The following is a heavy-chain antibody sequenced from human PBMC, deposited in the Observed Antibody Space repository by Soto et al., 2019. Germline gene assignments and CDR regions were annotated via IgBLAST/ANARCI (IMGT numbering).Heavy chain of an antibody. J-gene: IGHJ4*02. CDR2: IWYDGSKK. Sequence: GGSLRLSCAASGFTFSTYGMHWVRQAPGKGLEWVGVIWYDGSKKYYADSVKGRFTISRDNSKNTLYLQMNSLRSEDMAVYYCAGSDGKFNYWGQGTMVTVSS. CDR3: AGSDGKFNY. D-gene: IGHD6-6*01. CDR1: GFTFSTYG. V-gene: IGHV3-33*01.